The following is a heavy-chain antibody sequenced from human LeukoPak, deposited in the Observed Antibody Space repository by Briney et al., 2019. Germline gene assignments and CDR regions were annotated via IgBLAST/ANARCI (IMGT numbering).Heavy chain of an antibody. CDR3: AKFSAAAGTWYFDY. J-gene: IGHJ4*02. CDR2: ISGSGGST. Sequence: PGGSLRLSCAASGFTFSSYAMSWVRQAPGKGLEWVSAISGSGGSTYYTDSVKGRFTISRDNSKNTLYLQMNSLRAEDTAVYYCAKFSAAAGTWYFDYWGQGTLVTVSS. V-gene: IGHV3-23*01. D-gene: IGHD6-13*01. CDR1: GFTFSSYA.